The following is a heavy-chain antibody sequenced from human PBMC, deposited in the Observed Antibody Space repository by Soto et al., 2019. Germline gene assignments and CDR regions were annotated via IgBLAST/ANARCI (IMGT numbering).Heavy chain of an antibody. CDR3: ARVGGRDDTSDSRYYYMDV. V-gene: IGHV4-31*03. D-gene: IGHD3-10*01. CDR2: IYYTGST. CDR1: GGSISSGGYY. J-gene: IGHJ6*03. Sequence: QVQLQESGPGLVKPSQTLSLTCTVSGGSISSGGYYWSWIRQHPGKGLECIGYIYYTGSTFYNPSLKSRVTISVDTSKNRFSMKLSSVTAADTAVYYCARVGGRDDTSDSRYYYMDVWGKGTTVTVSS.